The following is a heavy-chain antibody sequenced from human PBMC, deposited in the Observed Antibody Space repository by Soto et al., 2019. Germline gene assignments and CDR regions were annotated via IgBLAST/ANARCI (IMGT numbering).Heavy chain of an antibody. J-gene: IGHJ4*02. V-gene: IGHV4-30-2*01. D-gene: IGHD4-17*01. CDR2: IYHSGST. CDR1: GGSISSGGYS. CDR3: VRAQLYGDYDVGYFDY. Sequence: PSETLSLTCAVSGGSISSGGYSWSWIRQPPGKGLEWIGYIYHSGSTYYNPSLKSRVTISVDRSKNQFSLKLSSVTAADTVVYYCVRAQLYGDYDVGYFDYWGQGTLVTVSS.